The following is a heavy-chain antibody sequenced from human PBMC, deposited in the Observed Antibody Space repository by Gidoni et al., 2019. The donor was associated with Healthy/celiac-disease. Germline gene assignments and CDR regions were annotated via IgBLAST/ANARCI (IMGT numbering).Heavy chain of an antibody. J-gene: IGHJ3*02. CDR3: AKPPRGEYYYDSSGLPYGGYAFDI. V-gene: IGHV3-43*02. CDR2: ISGDGGST. Sequence: DVQLVESGGGVVQPGGALRLSCATSGFPFDDDAMHGIRQTPGKGLVWVALISGDGGSTYYADSVKGRFTISRDNSKNSLYLQMNSLRTEDTALYYCAKPPRGEYYYDSSGLPYGGYAFDIWGQGTMVTVSS. D-gene: IGHD3-22*01. CDR1: GFPFDDDA.